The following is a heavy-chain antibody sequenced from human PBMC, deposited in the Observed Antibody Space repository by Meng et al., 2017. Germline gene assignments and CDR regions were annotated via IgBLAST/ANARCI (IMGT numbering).Heavy chain of an antibody. CDR2: ISAYNGNT. J-gene: IGHJ2*01. CDR3: ARGGSRYYGDYNWYFDL. CDR1: GYTFTSYG. V-gene: IGHV1-18*01. D-gene: IGHD4-17*01. Sequence: QVERVESGAEVKKPGASVKVSCKASGYTFTSYGISWVRQAPGQGLEWMGWISAYNGNTNYAQKLQGRVTMTTDTSTSTAYMELRSLRSDDTAVYYCARGGSRYYGDYNWYFDLWGRGTPVTVSS.